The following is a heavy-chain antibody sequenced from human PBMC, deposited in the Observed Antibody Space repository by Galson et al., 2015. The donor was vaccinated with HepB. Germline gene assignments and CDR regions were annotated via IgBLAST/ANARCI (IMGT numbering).Heavy chain of an antibody. CDR1: GFTVSSNY. V-gene: IGHV3-53*01. Sequence: SLRLSCAASGFTVSSNYMSWVRQAPGKGLEWVSVIYSGGSTYYADSVKGRFTISRDNSKNTLYLQMNSLRAEDTAVYYCARDYRELWFGERGGDPAANGMDVWGQGTTVTVSS. D-gene: IGHD3-10*01. CDR3: ARDYRELWFGERGGDPAANGMDV. J-gene: IGHJ6*02. CDR2: IYSGGST.